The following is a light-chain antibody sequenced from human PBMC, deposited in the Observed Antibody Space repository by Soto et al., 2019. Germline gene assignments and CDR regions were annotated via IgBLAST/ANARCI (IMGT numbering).Light chain of an antibody. J-gene: IGKJ5*01. CDR2: GAS. V-gene: IGKV3-15*01. CDR1: QSVSSSY. Sequence: EIVLTQSPGTLSWSPGERAALSWRASQSVSSSYLAWYQQKPGQAPRLLLYGASTRATGIPVRFSGSGFGTEFTLTISSLKSEDFAVYYCQQYKNWPLFGQGTRLEIK. CDR3: QQYKNWPL.